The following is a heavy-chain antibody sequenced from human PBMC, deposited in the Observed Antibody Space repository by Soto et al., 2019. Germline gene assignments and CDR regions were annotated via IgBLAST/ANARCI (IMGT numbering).Heavy chain of an antibody. CDR1: GGSISSYY. Sequence: LETLSLTCTVSGGSISSYYWSWIRQPPGKGLEWIGYIYYSGSTNYNPSLKSRVTISVDTSKNQFSLKLSSVTAADTAVYYCASYYSSGVYYGMDVWGQGTTVTVSS. D-gene: IGHD6-19*01. CDR3: ASYYSSGVYYGMDV. J-gene: IGHJ6*02. CDR2: IYYSGST. V-gene: IGHV4-59*01.